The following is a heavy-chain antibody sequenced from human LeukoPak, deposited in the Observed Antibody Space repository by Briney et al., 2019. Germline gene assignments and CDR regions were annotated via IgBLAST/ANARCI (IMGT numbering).Heavy chain of an antibody. CDR2: ISGSGGST. CDR1: GFTFSSYA. Sequence: PGGSLRLSCAASGFTFSSYAMSWVRQAPGKGLEWVSAISGSGGSTYYADSVKGRFTISRDNAKNSLYLQMNSLRAEDTAVYYCARDRIVVVTAVKNDAFDIWGQGTMVTVSS. CDR3: ARDRIVVVTAVKNDAFDI. V-gene: IGHV3-23*01. D-gene: IGHD2-21*02. J-gene: IGHJ3*02.